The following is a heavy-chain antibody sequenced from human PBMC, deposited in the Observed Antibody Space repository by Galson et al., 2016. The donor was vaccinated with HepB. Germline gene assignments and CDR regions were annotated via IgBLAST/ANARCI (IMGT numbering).Heavy chain of an antibody. D-gene: IGHD4-23*01. V-gene: IGHV2-5*02. CDR1: GFSLSTSGVG. CDR3: AHRGTYGGYIYFEY. CDR2: IYWDDDK. Sequence: PALVKPTQTLTLTCTFSGFSLSTSGVGVGWIRQPPGKALEWLGIIYWDDDKRYSPSLKSRLTITKDTSKDQLVLTMTNMDPVDTATYYSAHRGTYGGYIYFEYWGQGTLVTVSA. J-gene: IGHJ4*02.